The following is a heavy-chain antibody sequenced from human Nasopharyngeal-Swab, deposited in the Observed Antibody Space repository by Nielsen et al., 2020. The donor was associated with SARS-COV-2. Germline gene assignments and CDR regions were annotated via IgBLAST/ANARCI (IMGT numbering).Heavy chain of an antibody. D-gene: IGHD3-22*01. V-gene: IGHV4-59*01. CDR1: GGSIGSYY. J-gene: IGHJ3*02. CDR3: ARGNYYDSSGFAFDI. CDR2: IYYSGST. Sequence: SETLSLTCTVSGGSIGSYYWSWIRQPPGKGLEWIGYIYYSGSTNYNPSLKSRVTISVDTSKNQFSLKLSSVTAADTAVYYCARGNYYDSSGFAFDIWGQGTMVTVSS.